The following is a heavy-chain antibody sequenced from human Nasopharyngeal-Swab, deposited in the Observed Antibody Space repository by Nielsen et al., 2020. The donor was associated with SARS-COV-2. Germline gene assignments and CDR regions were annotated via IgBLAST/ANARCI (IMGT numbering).Heavy chain of an antibody. CDR3: TETGLWFGEFES. Sequence: GGSLRLSCAASGFTFSSYEMNWVRQAPGRGLEWVGRIKSQTDGGTIDYAAPVKGRFTITRDDSKNTLYLQMISLKIEDTGLYYCTETGLWFGEFESWGQGTLVTVSS. J-gene: IGHJ4*02. CDR2: IKSQTDGGTI. D-gene: IGHD3-10*01. CDR1: GFTFSSYE. V-gene: IGHV3-15*01.